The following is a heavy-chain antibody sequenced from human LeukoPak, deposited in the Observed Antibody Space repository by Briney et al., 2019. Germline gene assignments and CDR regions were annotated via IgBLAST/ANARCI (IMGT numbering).Heavy chain of an antibody. CDR2: IIPILGIA. D-gene: IGHD6-6*01. V-gene: IGHV1-69*04. J-gene: IGHJ5*02. CDR1: GGTFSSYA. CDR3: ARDKSIAARPDWFDP. Sequence: AASVKVSCKASGGTFSSYAISWVRQAPGQGLEWMGRIIPILGIANYAQKFQGRVTITADKSTSTAYMELSSLRSEDTAVYYCARDKSIAARPDWFDPWGQGTLVTVSS.